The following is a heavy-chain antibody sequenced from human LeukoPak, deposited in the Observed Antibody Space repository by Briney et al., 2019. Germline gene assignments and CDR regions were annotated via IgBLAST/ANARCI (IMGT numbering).Heavy chain of an antibody. D-gene: IGHD5-18*01. Sequence: GGSLRLSCAASGFTFSSYSMNWVRQAPGKGLEWVSSISSSSSYIYYADSVKGRFTISRDNAKNSLYLQMNSLRAEDTAVYYCARANPPKQLWLLDYWGQGTLVTVSS. V-gene: IGHV3-21*01. J-gene: IGHJ4*02. CDR3: ARANPPKQLWLLDY. CDR1: GFTFSSYS. CDR2: ISSSSSYI.